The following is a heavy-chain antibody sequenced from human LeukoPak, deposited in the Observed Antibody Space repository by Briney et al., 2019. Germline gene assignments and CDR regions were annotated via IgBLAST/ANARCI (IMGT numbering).Heavy chain of an antibody. CDR1: GGSMSSYY. CDR3: ARVRQQVVHDAFDI. J-gene: IGHJ3*02. V-gene: IGHV4-59*01. D-gene: IGHD6-13*01. CDR2: IYYSGST. Sequence: SETLSLTCTVSGGSMSSYYWGWIRQPPGKGLEWIGYIYYSGSTNYNPSLKSRVTISVDTSKNLFSLKLSSVTAADTAVYYCARVRQQVVHDAFDIRGQGTMVIVSS.